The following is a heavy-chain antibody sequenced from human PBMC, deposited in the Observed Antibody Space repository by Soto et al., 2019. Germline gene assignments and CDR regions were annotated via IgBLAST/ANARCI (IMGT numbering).Heavy chain of an antibody. CDR3: ARRRDGDNFDY. Sequence: PSVTLSLPCTVSDGSISSYNCSWIRPPAGKGREWIGYIYYSGSTNYNPSLKSRVTISVDTSKNQFSLKLSSVTAADTAVYYCARRRDGDNFDYWGKGTLVTVS. J-gene: IGHJ4*02. CDR1: DGSISSYN. V-gene: IGHV4-59*08. CDR2: IYYSGST.